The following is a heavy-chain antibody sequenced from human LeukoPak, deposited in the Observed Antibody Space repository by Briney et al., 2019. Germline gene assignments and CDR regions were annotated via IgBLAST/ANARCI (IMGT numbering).Heavy chain of an antibody. V-gene: IGHV3-30*04. Sequence: PGRSLRLSCAASGFTFSSYAMHWVRQAPGKGLEWVADISYDGSNKYYADSVKGRFTISRDNSKNTLYLQMNSLRAEDTAVYYCARALLGSNWTGNWFDPWGQGTLVTVSS. J-gene: IGHJ5*02. CDR3: ARALLGSNWTGNWFDP. D-gene: IGHD6-13*01. CDR1: GFTFSSYA. CDR2: ISYDGSNK.